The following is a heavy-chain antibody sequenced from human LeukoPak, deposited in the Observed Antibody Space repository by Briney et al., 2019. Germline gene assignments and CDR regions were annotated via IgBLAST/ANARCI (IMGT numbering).Heavy chain of an antibody. Sequence: SETLSLTCAVSGGSISSSNWWSWVRQPPGKGLEWIGEIYHSGSTNYNPSPKSRVTISVDKSKNQFSLKLSSVTAADTAVYYCARWLARHYYFDYWGQGTLVTVSS. D-gene: IGHD6-19*01. V-gene: IGHV4-4*02. CDR2: IYHSGST. CDR1: GGSISSSNW. J-gene: IGHJ4*02. CDR3: ARWLARHYYFDY.